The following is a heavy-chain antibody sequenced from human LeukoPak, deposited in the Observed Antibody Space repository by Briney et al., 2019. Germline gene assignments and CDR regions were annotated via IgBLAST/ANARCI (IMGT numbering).Heavy chain of an antibody. Sequence: SETLSLTCAVYGGSFSGYYWSWVRQPPGKGLEWIGYIYYSGSTNYNPSLRSRVTISVDTSKNQFSLKLSSVTAADTAVYYCARGYCSGGSCYLPIFDYWGQGTLVTVSS. J-gene: IGHJ4*02. CDR3: ARGYCSGGSCYLPIFDY. CDR2: IYYSGST. CDR1: GGSFSGYY. V-gene: IGHV4-59*01. D-gene: IGHD2-15*01.